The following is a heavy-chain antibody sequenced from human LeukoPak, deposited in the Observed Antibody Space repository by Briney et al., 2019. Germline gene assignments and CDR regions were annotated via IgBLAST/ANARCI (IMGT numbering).Heavy chain of an antibody. Sequence: PGGSLRLSCAASGFTFSSYGMHWVRQAPGKGLEWVAFIRYDGSNKYYADSVKGRFTISRDNSKNTLYLQMNSPRAEDTAVYYCAKSAYYYDSSGYYYYYYYMDVWGKGTTVTASS. V-gene: IGHV3-30*02. CDR1: GFTFSSYG. D-gene: IGHD3-22*01. J-gene: IGHJ6*03. CDR3: AKSAYYYDSSGYYYYYYYMDV. CDR2: IRYDGSNK.